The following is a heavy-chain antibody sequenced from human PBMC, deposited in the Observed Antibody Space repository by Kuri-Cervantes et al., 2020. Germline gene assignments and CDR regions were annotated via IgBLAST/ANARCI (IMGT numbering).Heavy chain of an antibody. V-gene: IGHV1-24*01. CDR2: FDPEDGET. Sequence: ASVKVSCKVSGYTLTELSMHWVRQAPGKGLEWMGGFDPEDGETIYAQKFQGRVTITTDESTSIAYMELSSLRSEDTAVYYCARVEVATDDTFDIWGQGTMVTVSS. D-gene: IGHD5-12*01. CDR1: GYTLTELS. CDR3: ARVEVATDDTFDI. J-gene: IGHJ3*02.